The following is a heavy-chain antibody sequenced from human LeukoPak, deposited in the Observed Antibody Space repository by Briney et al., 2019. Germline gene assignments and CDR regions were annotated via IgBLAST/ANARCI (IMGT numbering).Heavy chain of an antibody. CDR2: MNPKSGNT. J-gene: IGHJ5*02. CDR3: AREIRGIAVAANWFDP. D-gene: IGHD6-19*01. Sequence: ASVKVSCTASGYTYTSYDINWVRQATGHGGKGLGWMNPKSGNTGYAQKFQGRVTMTRNTSIRTAYMELSSLRSEDTAVYYCAREIRGIAVAANWFDPWGQGTLVTVSS. V-gene: IGHV1-8*01. CDR1: GYTYTSYD.